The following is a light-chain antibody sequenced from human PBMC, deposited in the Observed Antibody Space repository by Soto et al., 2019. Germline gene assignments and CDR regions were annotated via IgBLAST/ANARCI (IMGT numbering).Light chain of an antibody. V-gene: IGKV1-39*01. CDR2: VAP. J-gene: IGKJ1*01. CDR1: QSITRY. CDR3: QQSYSRPRT. Sequence: DIPLTQSPSSLSTSALDSFPITCRASQSITRYLHWYQVKPGQAPKLLLSVAPGFQGDVPSYFSGSGSGTDFTLTISSLQPEDFATYYCQQSYSRPRTFGQGTKVDIK.